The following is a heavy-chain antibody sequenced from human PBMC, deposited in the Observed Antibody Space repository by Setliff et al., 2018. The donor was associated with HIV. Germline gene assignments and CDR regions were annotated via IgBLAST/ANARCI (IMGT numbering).Heavy chain of an antibody. D-gene: IGHD4-17*01. J-gene: IGHJ5*02. Sequence: SETLSLTCTVSGGSISSSSYYWGWIRQSPGKGLEWIGSIYYSGSTYYTTYNSPSLKSRVTMSADTSKNRFSLKLDSVTAADTAVYYCARGFLRSRRRWFDPWGQGTLVTVSS. CDR1: GGSISSSSYY. CDR3: ARGFLRSRRRWFDP. V-gene: IGHV4-39*01. CDR2: IYYSGST.